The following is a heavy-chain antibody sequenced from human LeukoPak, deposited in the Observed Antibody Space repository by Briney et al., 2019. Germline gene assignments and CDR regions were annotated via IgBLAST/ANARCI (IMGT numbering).Heavy chain of an antibody. CDR3: AKGATPPDTAMVTERLGYYFDY. V-gene: IGHV3-43D*03. CDR2: ISWDGGST. D-gene: IGHD5-18*01. J-gene: IGHJ4*02. CDR1: GFTFSSYA. Sequence: GGSLRLSCAASGFTFSSYAMHWVRQAPGKGLEWVSLISWDGGSTYYADSVKGRFTISRDNSKNSLYLQTNSLRAEDTALYYCAKGATPPDTAMVTERLGYYFDYWGQGTLVTVSS.